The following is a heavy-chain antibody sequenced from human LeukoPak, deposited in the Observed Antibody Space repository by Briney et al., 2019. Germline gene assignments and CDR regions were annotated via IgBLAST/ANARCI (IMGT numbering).Heavy chain of an antibody. Sequence: PGGSLRLSCAASGFIFSSFGMHWVRQAPGKGLEWVALIRYDGSNKYYVDSVKGRFTISRDNSKNTLYLQMNSLRAEGMAVYYCTRDRDGMDVWGQGTTVTASS. CDR2: IRYDGSNK. CDR1: GFIFSSFG. J-gene: IGHJ6*02. CDR3: TRDRDGMDV. V-gene: IGHV3-30*02.